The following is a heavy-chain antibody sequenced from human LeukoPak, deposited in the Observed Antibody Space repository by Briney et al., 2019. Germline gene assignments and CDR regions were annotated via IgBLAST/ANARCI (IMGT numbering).Heavy chain of an antibody. CDR2: IYHSGST. CDR3: ARSSFGDRRDWFDP. J-gene: IGHJ5*02. CDR1: DYSISIAYY. D-gene: IGHD3-10*01. V-gene: IGHV4-38-2*01. Sequence: SETLPLTCAVSDYSISIAYYWGWIRQPPGKGLEWIGSIYHSGSTYYNPSLKSRVTISVDTSKNQFSLKLSSVTAADTAIYYCARSSFGDRRDWFDPWGQGTLVTVSS.